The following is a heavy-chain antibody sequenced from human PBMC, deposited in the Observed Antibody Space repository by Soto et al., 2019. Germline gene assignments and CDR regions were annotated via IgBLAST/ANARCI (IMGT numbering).Heavy chain of an antibody. CDR3: ARGFIEADKYWFDP. CDR1: GGSISSYY. Sequence: SETLSLTCTVSGGSISSYYWSWIRQPPGKGLEWIGYIYYSGSTNYNPSLKSRVTISVDTSKNQFSLKLSSVTAADTAVYYCARGFIEADKYWFDPWGQGTLVTVSS. J-gene: IGHJ5*02. CDR2: IYYSGST. D-gene: IGHD6-13*01. V-gene: IGHV4-59*01.